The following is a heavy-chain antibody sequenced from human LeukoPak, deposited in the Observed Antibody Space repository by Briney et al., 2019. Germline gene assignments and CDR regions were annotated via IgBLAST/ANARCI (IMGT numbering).Heavy chain of an antibody. CDR2: ISCSGGST. CDR1: GFTFSSYA. Sequence: GGSLRLSCAASGFTFSSYAMSWVRQAPGKGLEWVSAISCSGGSTYYADSVKGRFTISRDNSKNSLYLQMNSLRAEDTAVYYCARLLTRPLPPTTPGDYWGQGTLVTVSS. J-gene: IGHJ4*02. V-gene: IGHV3-23*01. CDR3: ARLLTRPLPPTTPGDY. D-gene: IGHD1-1*01.